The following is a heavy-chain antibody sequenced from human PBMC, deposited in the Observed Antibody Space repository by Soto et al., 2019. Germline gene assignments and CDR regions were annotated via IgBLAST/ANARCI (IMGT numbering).Heavy chain of an antibody. V-gene: IGHV4-31*03. CDR3: ERDHKWDGMEV. D-gene: IGHD1-26*01. CDR2: INYSGTT. J-gene: IGHJ6*02. CDR1: GGSFSSDSFI. Sequence: SETLSLTCSVSGGSFSSDSFIWSWVRQFPGKGLEWIGYINYSGTTYYNPSLRSRITMSVDTSKNQFSLNLSSVTAAETAVYYCERDHKWDGMEVWGQGTTVTVSS.